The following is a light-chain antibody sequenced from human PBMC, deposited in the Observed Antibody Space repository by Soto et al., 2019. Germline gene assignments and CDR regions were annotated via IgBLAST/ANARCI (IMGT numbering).Light chain of an antibody. J-gene: IGKJ1*01. CDR1: QSVSSN. Sequence: EIVMTQSPGTLSVSPGERATLSCRASQSVSSNLAWYQQKPGQAPRLLIYGASTRATGIPARFSGSGSETEFTVTISSLQSEDVVVYYCQHFYNWARTFGQGTKVEVK. V-gene: IGKV3-15*01. CDR2: GAS. CDR3: QHFYNWART.